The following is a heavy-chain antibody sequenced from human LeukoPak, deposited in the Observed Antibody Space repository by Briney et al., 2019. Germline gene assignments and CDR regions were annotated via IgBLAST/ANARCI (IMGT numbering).Heavy chain of an antibody. CDR3: ARVRNYYDTSGSYYFDY. J-gene: IGHJ4*02. V-gene: IGHV4-39*01. CDR2: IYYSGST. CDR1: GGSISSSSYY. Sequence: TSETLSLTCTVSGGSISSSSYYWGWIRQPPGKGLEWIGSIYYSGSTYYNPSLKSRVTISVDTSKNQFSLKLSSVTAADTAVYYCARVRNYYDTSGSYYFDYWGQGTLVTVSS. D-gene: IGHD3-22*01.